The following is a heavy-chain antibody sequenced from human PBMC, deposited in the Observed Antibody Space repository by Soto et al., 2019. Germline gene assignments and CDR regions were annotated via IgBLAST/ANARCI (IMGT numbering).Heavy chain of an antibody. CDR3: ARGRYYYDSSGYYSELLDY. D-gene: IGHD3-22*01. J-gene: IGHJ4*02. CDR1: GGTFSSYA. CDR2: IIPIFGTA. Sequence: GASVKVSCKASGGTFSSYAISWVRQAPGQGLEWMGGIIPIFGTANYAQKFQGRVTITADKSTSTAYMELSSLRSEDTAVYYCARGRYYYDSSGYYSELLDYWGQGTLVTVSP. V-gene: IGHV1-69*06.